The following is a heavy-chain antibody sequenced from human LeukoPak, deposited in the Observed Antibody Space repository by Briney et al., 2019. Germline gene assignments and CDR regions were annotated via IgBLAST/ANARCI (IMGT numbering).Heavy chain of an antibody. J-gene: IGHJ2*01. CDR1: GGSISSYY. CDR3: ARALGVGWYFDL. D-gene: IGHD7-27*01. Sequence: SETLSLTCTVSGGSISSYYWSWVRQPAGKGLEWIGYIYYSGSTNYNPSLKSRVTISVDTSKNQFSLKLSSVTAADTAVYFCARALGVGWYFDLWGRGTLVTVSS. V-gene: IGHV4-59*01. CDR2: IYYSGST.